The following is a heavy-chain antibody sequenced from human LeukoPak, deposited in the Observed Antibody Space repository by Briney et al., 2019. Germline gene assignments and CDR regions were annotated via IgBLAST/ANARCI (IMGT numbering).Heavy chain of an antibody. CDR3: ARAARRLRRDYYYYYYMDV. Sequence: ASVKVSCKASGYTFTSYYMHWVRQAPGQGLEWVGIINPSGGSTSYAQKFQGRVTMTRDMSTSTVYMELSSLRSEDTAVYYCARAARRLRRDYYYYYYMDVWGKGTTVTISS. CDR1: GYTFTSYY. V-gene: IGHV1-46*01. J-gene: IGHJ6*03. CDR2: INPSGGST.